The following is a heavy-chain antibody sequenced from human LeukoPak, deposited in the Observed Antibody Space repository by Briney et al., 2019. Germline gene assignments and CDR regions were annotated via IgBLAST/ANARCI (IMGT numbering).Heavy chain of an antibody. D-gene: IGHD6-6*01. CDR2: FDPEDGET. Sequence: ASVKVSCKVSGYTLTELSMHWVRQAPGKGLEWMGGFDPEDGETIYAQKSQGRVTMTEDTSTDTAYMELSSLRSEDTAVYYCATDPYSSSSGWDDAFDIWGQGTMVTVSS. V-gene: IGHV1-24*01. J-gene: IGHJ3*02. CDR1: GYTLTELS. CDR3: ATDPYSSSSGWDDAFDI.